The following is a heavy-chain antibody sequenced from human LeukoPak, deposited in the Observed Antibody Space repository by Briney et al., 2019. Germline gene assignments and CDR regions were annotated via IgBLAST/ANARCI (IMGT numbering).Heavy chain of an antibody. CDR3: ATPNYYDSSGNYFDY. CDR2: IYSGGST. Sequence: GGSLRLSCAASGFTVSSNYMSWVRQAPGKGLEWVSVIYSGGSTYYADSVKGRFTISRDNSKNTLYLQMNSLRAEDTAVYYCATPNYYDSSGNYFDYWGQGTLVTVSS. V-gene: IGHV3-53*05. CDR1: GFTVSSNY. D-gene: IGHD3-22*01. J-gene: IGHJ4*02.